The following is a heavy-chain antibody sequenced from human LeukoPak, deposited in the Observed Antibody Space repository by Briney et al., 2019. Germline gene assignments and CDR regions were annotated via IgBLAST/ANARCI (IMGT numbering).Heavy chain of an antibody. CDR3: ARDRKGIAAAGTYGY. J-gene: IGHJ4*02. D-gene: IGHD6-13*01. CDR1: GGTFSSYA. CDR2: IIPILGIA. V-gene: IGHV1-69*04. Sequence: SVEVSCKASGGTFSSYAISWVRQAPGQGLEWMGRIIPILGIANYAQKFQGRVTITADKSTSTAYMELSSLRSEDTAVYYCARDRKGIAAAGTYGYWGQGTLVTVSS.